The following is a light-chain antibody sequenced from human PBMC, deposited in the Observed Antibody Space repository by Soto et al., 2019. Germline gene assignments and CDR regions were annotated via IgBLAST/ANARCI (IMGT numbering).Light chain of an antibody. J-gene: IGLJ2*01. CDR3: SSYTSSITPV. CDR1: SSDVGGYNY. CDR2: EVS. Sequence: QSALTQPRSVSGSPGQSVTISCTGTSSDVGGYNYVSWYQQHPGKAPKLMIYEVSNRPSGVSNRFSGSKSGNTASLTISGLQPEDEADYYCSSYTSSITPVFGGGTKLTVL. V-gene: IGLV2-14*01.